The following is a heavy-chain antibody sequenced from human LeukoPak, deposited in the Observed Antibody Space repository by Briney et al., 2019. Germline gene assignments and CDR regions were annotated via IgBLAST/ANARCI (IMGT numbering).Heavy chain of an antibody. D-gene: IGHD4-17*01. CDR1: GGSISSYY. CDR2: INHSGST. CDR3: AGPSGDYASDAFDI. Sequence: SETLSLTCTVSGGSISSYYWSWIRQPPGKGLEWIGEINHSGSTNYNPSLKSRVTISVDTSKNQFSLKLSSVTAADTAVYYCAGPSGDYASDAFDIWGQGTMVTVSS. V-gene: IGHV4-34*01. J-gene: IGHJ3*02.